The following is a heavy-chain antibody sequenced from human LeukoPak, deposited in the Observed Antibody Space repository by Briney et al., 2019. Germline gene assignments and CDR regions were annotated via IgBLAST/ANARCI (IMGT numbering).Heavy chain of an antibody. V-gene: IGHV4-59*01. J-gene: IGHJ6*03. D-gene: IGHD1-1*01. CDR2: IYYSGTT. CDR3: ARVSWFPGTSYYYMDV. CDR1: AGSISSYY. Sequence: PSETLSLTCTVSAGSISSYYWSWIRQPPGKGLDCIGYIYYSGTTNYNPSLKSRVTISLDTSKNQFSLKLTSVTAADTAVYYCARVSWFPGTSYYYMDVWGKGTTVTVSS.